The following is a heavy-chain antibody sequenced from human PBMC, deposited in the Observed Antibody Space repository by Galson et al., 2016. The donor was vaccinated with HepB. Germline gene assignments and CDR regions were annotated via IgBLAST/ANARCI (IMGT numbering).Heavy chain of an antibody. Sequence: SETLSLTCTVSGGSITGYYWSWIRQPPGKGLEWIGDIYYSGGTNYNSSLKSRLTISLDTSKNQFSLKLTSVTAADTAVYFCSSRIARPGSSFDYWGQGTLGTVSS. D-gene: IGHD6-6*01. CDR3: SSRIARPGSSFDY. CDR1: GGSITGYY. V-gene: IGHV4-59*01. J-gene: IGHJ4*02. CDR2: IYYSGGT.